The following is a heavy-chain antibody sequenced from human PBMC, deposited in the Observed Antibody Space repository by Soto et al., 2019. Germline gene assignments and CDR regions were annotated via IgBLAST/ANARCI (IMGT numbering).Heavy chain of an antibody. CDR1: GGTFSSYA. V-gene: IGHV1-69*01. Sequence: QVQLVQSGAEVKKPGSSVKVSCKASGGTFSSYAISWVRQAPGQGLEWMGGIIPIFGTANYAQKFQGRVTITADESTSTAYMGLSSLRSEDTAVYYCARGTYYYDSSGYTNFDYWGQGTLVTVSS. CDR2: IIPIFGTA. J-gene: IGHJ4*02. D-gene: IGHD3-22*01. CDR3: ARGTYYYDSSGYTNFDY.